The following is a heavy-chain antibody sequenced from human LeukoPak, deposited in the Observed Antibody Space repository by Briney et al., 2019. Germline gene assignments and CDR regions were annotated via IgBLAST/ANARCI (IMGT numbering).Heavy chain of an antibody. D-gene: IGHD3-22*01. Sequence: GGSLRLSCSASGFTFSNYAMHWVRQAPGKGLEYVATLNDNGRKTYYTDSVKGRFTISRDNSKNRLYLQMSSLRVEDTAVYYCVKGSEGYSDSKSDFWGQGTLVTVPS. CDR2: LNDNGRKT. J-gene: IGHJ4*02. V-gene: IGHV3-64D*09. CDR3: VKGSEGYSDSKSDF. CDR1: GFTFSNYA.